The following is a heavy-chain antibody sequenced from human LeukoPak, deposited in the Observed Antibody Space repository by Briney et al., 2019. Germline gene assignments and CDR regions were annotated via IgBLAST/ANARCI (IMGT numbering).Heavy chain of an antibody. J-gene: IGHJ5*02. D-gene: IGHD1-7*01. CDR3: ARGATDTTRWFAP. V-gene: IGHV3-21*01. CDR2: ISRASESI. CDR1: GFTFNTYS. Sequence: GGSLRLSCAACGFTFNTYSMTWVRQAPGKGLEWVSIISRASESIFYADSVKGRFTISRDNAKNSLYLQMNDLRAEDTATYYCARGATDTTRWFAPWGQGTLVTVSS.